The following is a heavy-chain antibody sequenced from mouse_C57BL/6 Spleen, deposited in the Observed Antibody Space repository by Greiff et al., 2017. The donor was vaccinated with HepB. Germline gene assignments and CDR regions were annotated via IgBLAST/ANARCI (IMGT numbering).Heavy chain of an antibody. J-gene: IGHJ2*01. D-gene: IGHD2-4*01. Sequence: VQLQQSGPELVKPGASVKLSCKASGYTFTSYDINWVKQRPGQGLEWIGWIYPRDGSTKYNEKFKGKATLTVDTSSSTAYMELHSLTSEDSAVYFCARVYYDYDDGLDYWGQGTTLTVSS. V-gene: IGHV1-85*01. CDR1: GYTFTSYD. CDR3: ARVYYDYDDGLDY. CDR2: IYPRDGST.